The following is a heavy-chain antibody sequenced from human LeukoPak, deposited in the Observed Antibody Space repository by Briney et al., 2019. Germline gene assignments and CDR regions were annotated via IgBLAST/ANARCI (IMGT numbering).Heavy chain of an antibody. CDR2: IYSGGST. CDR1: GFTDSSNY. J-gene: IGHJ4*02. V-gene: IGHV3-66*02. CDR3: AREGARSPTLDY. Sequence: GGSLRLSCAASGFTDSSNYMSWVRQAPGKGLEWVSVIYSGGSTYYADSVKGRFTISRGNSKNTLYLQMNSLRAEDTAVYYCAREGARSPTLDYWGQGTLVTVSS.